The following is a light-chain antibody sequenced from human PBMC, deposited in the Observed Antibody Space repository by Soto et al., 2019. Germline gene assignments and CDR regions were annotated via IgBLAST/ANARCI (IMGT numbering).Light chain of an antibody. Sequence: DIQMTQSPSSLSASVVDRVTITCRASQGVANYLGWYQQKPGKVPKALIYGVSTLQSGVPSRFSGSGSDTDFTLTISSLQPEDAATYYCQHYRSAQMTFGQGTKVEIK. J-gene: IGKJ1*01. CDR2: GVS. CDR1: QGVANY. CDR3: QHYRSAQMT. V-gene: IGKV1-27*01.